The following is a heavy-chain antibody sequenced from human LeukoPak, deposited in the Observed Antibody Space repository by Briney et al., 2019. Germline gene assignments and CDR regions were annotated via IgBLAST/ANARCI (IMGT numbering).Heavy chain of an antibody. CDR1: GASISNYY. CDR3: ARGIYVGAEAHSWFDP. D-gene: IGHD1-26*01. V-gene: IGHV4-59*08. J-gene: IGHJ5*02. Sequence: PSETLSLTCTVSGASISNYYWSWIRQSPGKGLEWIGYMLYSGSTNQNPSLRSRVTISVDTSKNQVSLKLSSVTAADTAVYYCARGIYVGAEAHSWFDPWSQGTLVTVSS. CDR2: MLYSGST.